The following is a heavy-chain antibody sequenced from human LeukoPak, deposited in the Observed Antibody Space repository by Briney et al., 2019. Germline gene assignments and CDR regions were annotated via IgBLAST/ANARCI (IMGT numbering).Heavy chain of an antibody. CDR3: AREYSYGYAFDI. V-gene: IGHV1-2*02. J-gene: IGHJ3*02. CDR1: GYTFTGYY. Sequence: ASVKVSCKASGYTFTGYYMHWVRQAPGQGLEWMGWINPNSGGTNYAQKFQGRVTMTRDTSISTAYMELSRLRSDDTAVYYCAREYSYGYAFDIWGQGTMVTVSS. D-gene: IGHD5-18*01. CDR2: INPNSGGT.